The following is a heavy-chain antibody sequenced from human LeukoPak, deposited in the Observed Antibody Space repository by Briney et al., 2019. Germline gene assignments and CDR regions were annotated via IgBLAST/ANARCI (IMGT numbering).Heavy chain of an antibody. V-gene: IGHV4-59*08. CDR2: IYYSGST. CDR1: GGSISGYY. CDR3: ARFKQLGRSFDS. J-gene: IGHJ4*02. D-gene: IGHD1-1*01. Sequence: SETLSLTCTVSGGSISGYYWSWIRQPPGKGLEWIGYIYYSGSTNYNPSLKSRVTISVDTSKNQFSLKLSSVTAADTAVYFCARFKQLGRSFDSWGLGSLVTVSS.